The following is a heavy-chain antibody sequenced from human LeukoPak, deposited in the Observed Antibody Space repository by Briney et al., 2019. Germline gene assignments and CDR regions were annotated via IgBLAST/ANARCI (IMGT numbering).Heavy chain of an antibody. CDR3: VKTMVTFGGLIRTDDFDM. V-gene: IGHV3-64D*06. CDR2: MNNKGVIT. J-gene: IGHJ3*02. Sequence: GSLRLSWSSSGFTFRHYDMHWVRQAAGTRLGYVSGMNNKGVITRYAASVKGRFTDSTDKSTHTLSLQMYSLRTEDPHTYYCVKTMVTFGGLIRTDDFDMGGQETMVTVSS. CDR1: GFTFRHYD. D-gene: IGHD3-16*01.